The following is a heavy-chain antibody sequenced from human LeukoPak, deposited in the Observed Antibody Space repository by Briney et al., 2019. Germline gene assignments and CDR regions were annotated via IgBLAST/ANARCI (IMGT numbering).Heavy chain of an antibody. CDR2: IYPYDSDT. Sequence: GESLKISCKVSGDRFTSYWIGWVRQMPGKGLEWMGIIYPYDSDTRYSPSFQGQVTISADKSISTAYLQWSSLKASDTAMYYCASTRAGYYDSSGPSWGQGTLVTVSS. V-gene: IGHV5-51*01. CDR1: GDRFTSYW. D-gene: IGHD3-22*01. J-gene: IGHJ5*02. CDR3: ASTRAGYYDSSGPS.